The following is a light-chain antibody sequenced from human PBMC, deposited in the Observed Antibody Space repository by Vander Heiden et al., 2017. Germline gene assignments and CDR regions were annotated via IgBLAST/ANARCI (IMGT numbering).Light chain of an antibody. CDR3: AAWDDSLSGPV. Sequence: QSVLTQPPSASGAPGQWVTISCSGSSSNIGNGSVYWYQQLPGTAPKLLIYTNTQRPSGVPDRFSGSKSGASASLAISGLRSEDEADYYCAAWDDSLSGPVFGGGTKLTVL. CDR2: TNT. J-gene: IGLJ3*02. CDR1: SSNIGNGS. V-gene: IGLV1-47*02.